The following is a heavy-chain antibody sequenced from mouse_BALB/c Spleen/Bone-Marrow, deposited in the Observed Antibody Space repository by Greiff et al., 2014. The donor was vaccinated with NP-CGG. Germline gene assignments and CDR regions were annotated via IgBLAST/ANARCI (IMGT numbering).Heavy chain of an antibody. CDR2: ISSGGSYT. CDR1: GFTFSSYA. CDR3: ARPHYYGSSWFAY. V-gene: IGHV5-9-3*01. Sequence: VQLKESGGGLVKPGGSLKLSCAASGFTFSSYAMSWVRQTPEKRLEWVATISSGGSYTYYPDSVKGRFTISRDNAKNTLYLQMSSLRSENTAMYYCARPHYYGSSWFAYWGQGTLVTVSA. J-gene: IGHJ3*01. D-gene: IGHD1-1*01.